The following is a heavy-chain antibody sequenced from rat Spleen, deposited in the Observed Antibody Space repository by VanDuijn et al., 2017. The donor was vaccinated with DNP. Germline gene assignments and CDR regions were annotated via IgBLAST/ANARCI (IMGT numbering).Heavy chain of an antibody. Sequence: EVQLVESGGGLLQPGRSLKLSCAASGFTFSDYGMAWVRQAPTKGLEWVASISTNGGNSYYRDSVKGRFTISRDNAKNTQYLQMDSLRSEDTATYYCARSPYSSYMGAMDAWGQGASVTVSS. CDR1: GFTFSDYG. V-gene: IGHV5S13*01. CDR3: ARSPYSSYMGAMDA. CDR2: ISTNGGNS. J-gene: IGHJ4*01. D-gene: IGHD1-2*01.